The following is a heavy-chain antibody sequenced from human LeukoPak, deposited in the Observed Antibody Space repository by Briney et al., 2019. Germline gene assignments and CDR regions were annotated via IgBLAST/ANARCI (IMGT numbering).Heavy chain of an antibody. J-gene: IGHJ5*02. CDR2: ISGSGGST. CDR3: ARDSTCDRTSCYTFDD. Sequence: GGSLRLSCAASGFTFSSYAMSWVRQAPGKGLEWVSAISGSGGSTYYADSVKGRFTISRDNSENTLYLQMNTLRVEDTAVYYCARDSTCDRTSCYTFDDWGQGTLVTVSS. V-gene: IGHV3-23*01. CDR1: GFTFSSYA. D-gene: IGHD2-2*02.